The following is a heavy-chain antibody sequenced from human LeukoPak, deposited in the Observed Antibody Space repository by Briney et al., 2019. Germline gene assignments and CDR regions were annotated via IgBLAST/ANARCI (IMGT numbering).Heavy chain of an antibody. CDR1: GFTFSSYG. V-gene: IGHV3-30*18. CDR2: ISYDGSNK. CDR3: AKIRYYYDSSGYYDY. D-gene: IGHD3-22*01. J-gene: IGHJ4*02. Sequence: GGSLRLSCAASGFTFSSYGMHWVRQAPGKGLEWVAVISYDGSNKYYADSVKGRFTISRDNSKNTLYLQMNSLRAEDTAVYYCAKIRYYYDSSGYYDYWGQGTLVIVSS.